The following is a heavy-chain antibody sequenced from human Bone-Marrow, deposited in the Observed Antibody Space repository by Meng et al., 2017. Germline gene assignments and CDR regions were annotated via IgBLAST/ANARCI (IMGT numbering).Heavy chain of an antibody. V-gene: IGHV3-9*01. CDR2: ISWNSGSI. J-gene: IGHJ6*02. Sequence: SLKISCAASGFTFDDYAMHWVRQAPGKGLEWVSGISWNSGSIGYADSVKGRFTISRDNAKNSLYLQMNSLRAEDTALYYCAKVPYYYYYGMDVWGQGPTATFPS. CDR3: AKVPYYYYYGMDV. CDR1: GFTFDDYA.